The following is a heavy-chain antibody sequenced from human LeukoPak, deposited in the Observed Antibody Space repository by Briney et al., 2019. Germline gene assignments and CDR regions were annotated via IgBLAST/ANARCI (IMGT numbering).Heavy chain of an antibody. D-gene: IGHD6-13*01. CDR3: SKDQDVPAAGTWGSIDY. J-gene: IGHJ4*02. CDR2: IWYDGSNK. Sequence: GGSLRLSCAASGFTFSNAWMSWVRQAPGKGLEWVAVIWYDGSNKYYADSVKGRFTISRDNSKNTLYVQMNSLRAEDTAVYYCSKDQDVPAAGTWGSIDYWGQGTLVTVSS. V-gene: IGHV3-30*02. CDR1: GFTFSNAW.